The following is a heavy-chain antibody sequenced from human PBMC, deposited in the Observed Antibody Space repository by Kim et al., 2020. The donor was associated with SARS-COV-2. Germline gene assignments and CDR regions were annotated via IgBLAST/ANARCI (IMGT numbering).Heavy chain of an antibody. CDR3: AKGVGYGAGSYTFDE. J-gene: IGHJ4*02. CDR2: INGGGGSR. Sequence: GGSLRLSCGASGFTFINFSMTWVRQAPGKGLEWVSGINGGGGSRTYADFVEGRFTISRDNSKNTLFLQMNSLRAEDTAVYYCAKGVGYGAGSYTFDEWGEGARVSVSS. D-gene: IGHD1-26*01. V-gene: IGHV3-23*01. CDR1: GFTFINFS.